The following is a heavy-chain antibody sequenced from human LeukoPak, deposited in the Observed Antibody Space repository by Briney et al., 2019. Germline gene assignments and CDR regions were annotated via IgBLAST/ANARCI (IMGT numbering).Heavy chain of an antibody. J-gene: IGHJ4*02. CDR3: ARGRTMAPDF. V-gene: IGHV1-2*02. CDR2: INPKSAGT. Sequence: ASVKASCKASGYTFSDYYMHWVRQAPGQGLEWMGWINPKSAGTTYAQKFRGRVTMTRDTSISTAYMELSSLRSNDTAIYYCARGRTMAPDFWGQGALVTVSS. CDR1: GYTFSDYY. D-gene: IGHD3-10*01.